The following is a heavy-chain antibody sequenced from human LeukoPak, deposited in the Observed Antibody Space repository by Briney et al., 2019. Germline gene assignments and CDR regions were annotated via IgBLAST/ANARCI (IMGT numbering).Heavy chain of an antibody. CDR2: IIPIFGTA. CDR3: ARDHDGYWYFDL. Sequence: SVKVSCKASGGTFSSYAISWVRQAPGQGLEWMGGIIPIFGTANYAQKFQGRVTITADESTSTAYMEPSSLRSEDTAVYYCARDHDGYWYFDLWGRGTLVTVSS. CDR1: GGTFSSYA. J-gene: IGHJ2*01. V-gene: IGHV1-69*01. D-gene: IGHD3-3*01.